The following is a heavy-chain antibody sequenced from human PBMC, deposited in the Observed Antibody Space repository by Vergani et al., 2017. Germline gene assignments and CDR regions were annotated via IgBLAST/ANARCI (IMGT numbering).Heavy chain of an antibody. V-gene: IGHV4-34*02. D-gene: IGHD6-19*01. CDR1: GGSFTTDF. Sequence: QVQLQQWGAGLLKPSETLSLTCALSGGSFTTDFWSWIRQPPGKGLEWIGETNQSGETYYHPSLKSRVTISVDTSKNHFSLNLSSVTAADTAVYFCARQRPGSGWSPGDFDDWGQGILVTVSS. CDR2: TNQSGET. J-gene: IGHJ4*02. CDR3: ARQRPGSGWSPGDFDD.